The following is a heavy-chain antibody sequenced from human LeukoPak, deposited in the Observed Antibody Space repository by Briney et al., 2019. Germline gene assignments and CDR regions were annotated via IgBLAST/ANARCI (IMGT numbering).Heavy chain of an antibody. D-gene: IGHD6-13*01. J-gene: IGHJ4*01. V-gene: IGHV3-7*01. Sequence: PGGSLRLSCAVSGFTFSSYWMNWVSQAPGKGLEWVASIGQDGGEKSYVDSVKGRITMSRDNTKNSLYLQMNSLRAEDTAVYFCARDGTAAGLYFDLWGQGTLVTVSS. CDR2: IGQDGGEK. CDR3: ARDGTAAGLYFDL. CDR1: GFTFSSYW.